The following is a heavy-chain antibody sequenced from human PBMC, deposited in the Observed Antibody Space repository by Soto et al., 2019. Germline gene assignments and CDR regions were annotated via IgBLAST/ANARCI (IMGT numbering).Heavy chain of an antibody. CDR1: GFSFGDYW. D-gene: IGHD1-1*01. CDR2: INPDGSVK. CDR3: AKHSRERTGDY. V-gene: IGHV3-7*03. J-gene: IGHJ4*02. Sequence: GGSLRLSCAVSGFSFGDYWISWIRQPPGKGLEWVAHINPDGSVKYYVDSVEGRFTISRDNARNSLYLQMRSLRADDAAVYYCAKHSRERTGDYWGRGALVTVSS.